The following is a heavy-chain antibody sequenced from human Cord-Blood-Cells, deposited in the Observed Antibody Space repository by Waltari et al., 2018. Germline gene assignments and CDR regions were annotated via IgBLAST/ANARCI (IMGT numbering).Heavy chain of an antibody. CDR1: GGSFSGYY. CDR2: INHSGST. Sequence: QVQLQQWGAGLLKPSETLSLTCAVYGGSFSGYYWSWIRHPPGKGLEWIGEINHSGSTNYNPSLKSRVTISVDTSKNQFSLKLSSVTAADTAVYYCARRVLAAAAYYYYYYMDVWGKGTTVTVSS. V-gene: IGHV4-34*01. CDR3: ARRVLAAAAYYYYYYMDV. J-gene: IGHJ6*03. D-gene: IGHD6-13*01.